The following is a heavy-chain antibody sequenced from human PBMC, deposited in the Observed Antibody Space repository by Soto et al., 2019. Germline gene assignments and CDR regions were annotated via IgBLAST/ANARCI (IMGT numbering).Heavy chain of an antibody. J-gene: IGHJ1*01. CDR1: GFTFSSYS. D-gene: IGHD2-2*01. CDR2: ISGSGGAS. CDR3: ANAYCSSTSCRAEYLQH. Sequence: PGGSLRLSCAASGFTFSSYSMSWVRQAPGKGLEWVSAISGSGGASYYADSVKGRFTISRDNSKNTVYLQMNSLRAEGTAVYFCANAYCSSTSCRAEYLQHWGQGTLVTVSS. V-gene: IGHV3-23*01.